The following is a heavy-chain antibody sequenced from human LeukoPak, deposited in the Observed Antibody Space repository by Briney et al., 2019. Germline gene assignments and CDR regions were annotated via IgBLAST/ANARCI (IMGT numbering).Heavy chain of an antibody. D-gene: IGHD2-2*01. J-gene: IGHJ6*02. V-gene: IGHV1-2*04. CDR3: ARDLGCSSTSCPTDYGMDV. CDR1: GYTFTGYY. Sequence: ASVKVSCKASGYTFTGYYMHWVRQAPGQGLEWMGWINPNSGGTNYAQKFQGWVTMNRDTSISTAYMELSRLRSDDTAVYYCARDLGCSSTSCPTDYGMDVWGQGATVTVSS. CDR2: INPNSGGT.